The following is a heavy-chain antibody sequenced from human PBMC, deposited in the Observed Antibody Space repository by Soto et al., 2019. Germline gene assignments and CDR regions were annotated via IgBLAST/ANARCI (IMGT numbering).Heavy chain of an antibody. CDR2: IYYSGST. CDR1: GGSISSYY. CDR3: ARGKAAMAHGDNWFDP. V-gene: IGHV4-59*01. D-gene: IGHD5-18*01. Sequence: PSETLSLTCTVSGGSISSYYWSWIRQPPGKGLEWIGYIYYSGSTNYNPSLKSRVTISVDTSKNQFSLKLSSVTAADTAVYYCARGKAAMAHGDNWFDPWGQGTLVTVSS. J-gene: IGHJ5*02.